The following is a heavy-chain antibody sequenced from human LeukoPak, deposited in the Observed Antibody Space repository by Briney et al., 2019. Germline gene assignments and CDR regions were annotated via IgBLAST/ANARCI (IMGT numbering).Heavy chain of an antibody. J-gene: IGHJ4*02. V-gene: IGHV3-64*04. CDR3: ARFDSSGWNVY. D-gene: IGHD6-25*01. CDR2: ISSNGGST. CDR1: GFNFNNYA. Sequence: GGSLRLSCSASGFNFNNYAMNWVRQAPGKGLEYVSAISSNGGSTYYADSVKGRFTISRDNAKNSLYLQMNSLKASDTAMYYCARFDSSGWNVYWGQGTLVTVSS.